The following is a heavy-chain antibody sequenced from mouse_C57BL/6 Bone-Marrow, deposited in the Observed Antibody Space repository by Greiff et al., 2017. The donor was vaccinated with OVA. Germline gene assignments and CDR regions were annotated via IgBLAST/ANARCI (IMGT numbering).Heavy chain of an antibody. V-gene: IGHV5-4*01. Sequence: EVQLQESGGGLVKPGGSLKLSCAASGFTFSSYAMSWVRQTPEKRLEWVATISDGGSYTYYPDNVKGRFTISRDNAKNNLYLQMSHLKSEDTAMYYCARLYDYDWYFDVWGTGTTVTVSS. CDR1: GFTFSSYA. CDR2: ISDGGSYT. D-gene: IGHD2-4*01. J-gene: IGHJ1*03. CDR3: ARLYDYDWYFDV.